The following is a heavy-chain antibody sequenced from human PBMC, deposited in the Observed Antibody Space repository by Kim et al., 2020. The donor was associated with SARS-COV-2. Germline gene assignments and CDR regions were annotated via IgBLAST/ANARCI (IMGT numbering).Heavy chain of an antibody. CDR1: GFKFGDYA. CDR2: ISWNSGSM. V-gene: IGHV3-9*01. J-gene: IGHJ4*02. CDR3: VKDVADYGGNTFDS. D-gene: IGHD4-17*01. Sequence: GGSLRLSCAASGFKFGDYAMHWVRQAPGKGLEWVSGISWNSGSMGYADSVKGRFTISRDNAKNSLYLRMHSLRTEDTALYFCVKDVADYGGNTFDSWGQGTRVTVSS.